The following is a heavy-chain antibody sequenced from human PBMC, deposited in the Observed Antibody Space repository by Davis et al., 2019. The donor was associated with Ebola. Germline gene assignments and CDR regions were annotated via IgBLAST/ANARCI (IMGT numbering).Heavy chain of an antibody. J-gene: IGHJ6*02. CDR3: ARGMVSGLWFRESPDDYGMDV. Sequence: AASVKVSCKASGYTFTSYGISWVRQAPGQGLEWMGWISAYNGNTNYAQKLQGRVTMTTDTSTSTAYMELRSLRSDDTAVYYCARGMVSGLWFRESPDDYGMDVWGQGTTVTVSS. CDR2: ISAYNGNT. V-gene: IGHV1-18*01. D-gene: IGHD3-10*01. CDR1: GYTFTSYG.